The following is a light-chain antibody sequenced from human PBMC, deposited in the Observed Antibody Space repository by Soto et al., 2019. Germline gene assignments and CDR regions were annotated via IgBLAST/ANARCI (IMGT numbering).Light chain of an antibody. CDR3: QQYGSSPS. Sequence: EIVLTQPPGTLSLSPGERATLYCGASQRVAGGFLAWYQQKPGLAPRLILYDTSFRATGIPDRFSGSGSGTAFTLTISRLDPDDFAVYYCQQYGSSPSFGQGTKVDIK. J-gene: IGKJ1*01. V-gene: IGKV3D-20*01. CDR2: DTS. CDR1: QRVAGGF.